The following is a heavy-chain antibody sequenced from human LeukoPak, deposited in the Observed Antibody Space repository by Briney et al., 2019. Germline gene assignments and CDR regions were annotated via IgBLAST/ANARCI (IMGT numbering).Heavy chain of an antibody. CDR3: ARGFDYGGSPHPHDSFDI. CDR1: GGSINSRNYY. V-gene: IGHV4-30-4*08. CDR2: IYYSGST. D-gene: IGHD4-23*01. Sequence: SQTLSLTCSVSGGSINSRNYYWTWIRQPPGKGLEWIGYIYYSGSTYFNPSLKSRLTMSLDTSKKQFSLSLTSVTAADTAVYFCARGFDYGGSPHPHDSFDIWGQGTMVTVSS. J-gene: IGHJ3*02.